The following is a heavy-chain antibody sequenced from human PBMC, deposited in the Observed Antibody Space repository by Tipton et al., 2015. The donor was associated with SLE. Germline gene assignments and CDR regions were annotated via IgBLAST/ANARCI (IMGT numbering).Heavy chain of an antibody. CDR3: ARSPVDFWNGYST. D-gene: IGHD3-3*01. J-gene: IGHJ4*02. V-gene: IGHV3-23*01. Sequence: GSLRLSCAASGFTFSNYAMSWVRQAPGKGLEGVSAITGSGDRTYYIDSVKGRFTISRDNSKNSLYLQMNGLRAEDTAAYYCARSPVDFWNGYSTWGQGTLVAVSS. CDR2: ITGSGDRT. CDR1: GFTFSNYA.